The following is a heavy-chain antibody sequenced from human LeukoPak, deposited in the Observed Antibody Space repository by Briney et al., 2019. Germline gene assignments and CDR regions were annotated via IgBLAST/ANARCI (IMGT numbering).Heavy chain of an antibody. CDR3: ARVTGYMIEDYFDY. CDR1: GGSISSSSYH. J-gene: IGHJ4*02. V-gene: IGHV4-39*07. CDR2: IDYSGTP. D-gene: IGHD3-22*01. Sequence: PSETLSLTCTVSGGSISSSSYHWGWIRQPPGKGLEWIASIDYSGTPYHTPSLKSRVTISIDTSKNQFSLRLSSVTAADTAVYYCARVTGYMIEDYFDYWGQGTLVTVSS.